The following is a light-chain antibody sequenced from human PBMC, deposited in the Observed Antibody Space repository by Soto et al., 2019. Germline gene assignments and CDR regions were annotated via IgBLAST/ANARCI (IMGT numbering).Light chain of an antibody. CDR3: QQRHSWPRT. CDR1: QTITTD. J-gene: IGKJ1*01. V-gene: IGKV3-11*01. CDR2: DAS. Sequence: EIVLTQSPATLSLSPGERATLSCRASQTITTDLAWYQQKPDQPPRPPICDASKWATGIPARFSGSGSGTDFALPISSLEPDDFVVYYCQQRHSWPRTIGQGTKVDSK.